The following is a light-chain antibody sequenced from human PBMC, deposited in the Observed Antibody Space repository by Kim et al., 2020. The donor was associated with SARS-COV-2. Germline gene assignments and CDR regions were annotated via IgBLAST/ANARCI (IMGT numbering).Light chain of an antibody. J-gene: IGLJ2*01. CDR1: NSNIGAGYD. V-gene: IGLV1-40*01. CDR2: GNS. Sequence: VTISCTRSNSNIGAGYDVHWYQHLPGTAPKLLISGNSNRPSGVADRFSGSKSGTSTSLAITGLQTEDEADYYCQSYDSSLSVSSVVFGGGTQLTVL. CDR3: QSYDSSLSVSSVV.